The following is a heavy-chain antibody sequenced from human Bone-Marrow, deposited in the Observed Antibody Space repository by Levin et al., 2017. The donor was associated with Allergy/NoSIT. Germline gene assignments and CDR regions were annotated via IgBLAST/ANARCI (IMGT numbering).Heavy chain of an antibody. CDR2: ITSSGADT. V-gene: IGHV3-23*01. J-gene: IGHJ4*02. CDR3: AKRLYTSAWFSFDY. D-gene: IGHD6-19*01. Sequence: LSLTCAASGFIFNKFAMSWFRQAPGKGLEWVSAITSSGADTFHADSVKGRFTISRDNAKSTLYLQMNSLSAEDTAIYYCAKRLYTSAWFSFDYWGPGILVSVSS. CDR1: GFIFNKFA.